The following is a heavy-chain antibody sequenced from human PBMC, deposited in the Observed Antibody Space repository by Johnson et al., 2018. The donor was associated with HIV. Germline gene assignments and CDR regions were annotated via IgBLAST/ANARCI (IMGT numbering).Heavy chain of an antibody. V-gene: IGHV3-30*18. D-gene: IGHD1-26*01. CDR3: AKNNEVWELLPVDAFDL. Sequence: QVHLVESGGGVVQPGRSLRLSCVASGFTFRNYGMQWVRQAPGKGLEWVAVISYDGDNEYYSDSVKGRFTISRDNSKNTLYLEMNSLRVEDTAVYYCAKNNEVWELLPVDAFDLWGQGTMVTVSS. CDR1: GFTFRNYG. J-gene: IGHJ3*01. CDR2: ISYDGDNE.